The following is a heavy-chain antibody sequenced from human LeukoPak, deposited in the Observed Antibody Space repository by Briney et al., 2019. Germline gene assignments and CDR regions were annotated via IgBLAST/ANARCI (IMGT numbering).Heavy chain of an antibody. CDR1: GFHFSAYD. CDR2: FGHSGTI. V-gene: IGHV3-69-1*01. CDR3: AGYGDYPY. Sequence: PGRSLRLSCAASGFHFSAYDMHWVRQAPGEGLEWVAYFGHSGTIYYADSVRGRFTISRDNAKNSLHLQMNSLRADDTAVYYCAGYGDYPYWGQGTPVTVSS. D-gene: IGHD4-17*01. J-gene: IGHJ4*02.